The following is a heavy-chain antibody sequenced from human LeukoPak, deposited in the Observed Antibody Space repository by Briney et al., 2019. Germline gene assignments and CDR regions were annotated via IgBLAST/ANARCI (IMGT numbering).Heavy chain of an antibody. CDR1: GYTFTGYY. D-gene: IGHD6-19*01. Sequence: ASVTVSCKASGYTFTGYYMHWVRQAPGQGLEWMGWINPNSGGTNYAQKFQGRVTMTRDTSISTAYMELSRLRSDDTAVYYCARVIGAVAGTGDDYWGQGTLVTVSS. CDR3: ARVIGAVAGTGDDY. V-gene: IGHV1-2*02. CDR2: INPNSGGT. J-gene: IGHJ4*02.